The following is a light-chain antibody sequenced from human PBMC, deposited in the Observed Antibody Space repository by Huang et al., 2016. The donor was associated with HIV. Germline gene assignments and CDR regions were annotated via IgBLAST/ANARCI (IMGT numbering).Light chain of an antibody. CDR1: QSLLYSNGYNY. Sequence: DIIMTQSPLSLPVTPGEPASISCRSSQSLLYSNGYNYLDWFLQKPGQSPQLLIYLGSNRASGVPYRFSGSGSGTDFTLEISRVEAEDVGVYYCMQTVQSPWTFGQGTKVDIK. CDR3: MQTVQSPWT. J-gene: IGKJ1*01. V-gene: IGKV2-28*01. CDR2: LGS.